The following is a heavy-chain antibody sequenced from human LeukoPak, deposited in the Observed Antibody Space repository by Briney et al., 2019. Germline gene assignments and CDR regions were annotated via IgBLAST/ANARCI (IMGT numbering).Heavy chain of an antibody. Sequence: ASVKVSCKASGYTFTGYYMHWVRQAPGQGLEWMGWINPNSGGTNYAQKFQGRVTMTRDTSISTAYMELSRLRSDDTAVYYCARVSSSFDEFDYWGQGTLVTVSS. CDR1: GYTFTGYY. V-gene: IGHV1-2*02. CDR2: INPNSGGT. CDR3: ARVSSSFDEFDY. J-gene: IGHJ4*02. D-gene: IGHD6-6*01.